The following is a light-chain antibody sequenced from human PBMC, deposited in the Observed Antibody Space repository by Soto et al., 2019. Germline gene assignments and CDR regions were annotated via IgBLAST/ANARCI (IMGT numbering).Light chain of an antibody. Sequence: EIVMTQSPATLSVSPGERATLSCRASQSVSSNLAWYQQKPGQAPRLLIYGASTRATGIPARFSGSGSGTELSITISSLQSEDFAVDYCQQYNNWPPLTFGGGTKVEIK. CDR3: QQYNNWPPLT. CDR1: QSVSSN. CDR2: GAS. V-gene: IGKV3-15*01. J-gene: IGKJ4*01.